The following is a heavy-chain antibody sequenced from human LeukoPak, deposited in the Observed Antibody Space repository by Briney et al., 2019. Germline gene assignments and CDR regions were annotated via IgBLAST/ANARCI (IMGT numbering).Heavy chain of an antibody. Sequence: SETLSLTCTVSGGSISSYYWSWIRQPPGKGLEWIGYIYYSGSTNYNPSLKSRVTISVDTSENQFSLKVTSVTAADTAVYYCARGHDGVVGWFAPWGRGSLVTVSS. D-gene: IGHD2-15*01. CDR3: ARGHDGVVGWFAP. CDR1: GGSISSYY. J-gene: IGHJ5*02. CDR2: IYYSGST. V-gene: IGHV4-59*01.